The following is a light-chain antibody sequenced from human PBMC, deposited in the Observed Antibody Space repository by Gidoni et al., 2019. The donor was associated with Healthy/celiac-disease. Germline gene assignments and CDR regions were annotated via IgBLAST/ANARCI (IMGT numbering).Light chain of an antibody. CDR2: GES. CDR3: QQYGSSPFT. CDR1: QSVSSIY. V-gene: IGKV3-20*01. J-gene: IGKJ4*02. Sequence: EILLTQSPGTLSLSPGERATLCCRASQSVSSIYLCWYQQKPGQARRLLIYGESSRATGIPDRFSGSVSGTDFTLTISRLEPEDFAVYSCQQYGSSPFTFGGGTKVEIK.